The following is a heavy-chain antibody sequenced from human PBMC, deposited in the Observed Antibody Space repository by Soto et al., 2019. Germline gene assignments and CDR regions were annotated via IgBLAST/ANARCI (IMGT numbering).Heavy chain of an antibody. D-gene: IGHD2-2*01. V-gene: IGHV3-9*01. Sequence: PGGSLRLSCAASGFTFDDYAMHWVRQAPGKGLEWVSGISWNSGSIGYADSVKGRFTISRDNAKNSLYLQMNSLRAEDTALYYCAKDGYCSSTSCPSNFDIWGQGTMVTVSS. CDR3: AKDGYCSSTSCPSNFDI. CDR2: ISWNSGSI. J-gene: IGHJ3*02. CDR1: GFTFDDYA.